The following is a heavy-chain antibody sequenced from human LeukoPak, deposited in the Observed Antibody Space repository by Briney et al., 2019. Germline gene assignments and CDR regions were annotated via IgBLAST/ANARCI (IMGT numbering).Heavy chain of an antibody. V-gene: IGHV4-39*01. Sequence: SETLSLTCSVSGGSISSSSYYWGWIRQSPGKGLDWIGSISYSGWSYSDPSLKSRATISVDTSKNQFSLKLTSVTAADTAVYYCGSSSGYYDDAFDIWGQGTMVTVSS. CDR1: GGSISSSSYY. CDR3: GSSSGYYDDAFDI. CDR2: ISYSGWS. J-gene: IGHJ3*02. D-gene: IGHD3-22*01.